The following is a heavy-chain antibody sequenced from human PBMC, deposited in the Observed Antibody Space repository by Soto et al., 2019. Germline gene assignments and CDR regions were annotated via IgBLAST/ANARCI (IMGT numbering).Heavy chain of an antibody. CDR1: GGSISSGDYF. D-gene: IGHD2-2*01. CDR2: IYSTGST. CDR3: ARRMPIDSYPFDY. J-gene: IGHJ4*02. Sequence: SETLSLTCTVSGGSISSGDYFGSWIRQPPGKGLVWIGYIYSTGSTYYNPSLKSRVTISVDTSKNQFSLKLNSVTAADTAVYYCARRMPIDSYPFDYWGQGSLVTVSS. V-gene: IGHV4-30-4*01.